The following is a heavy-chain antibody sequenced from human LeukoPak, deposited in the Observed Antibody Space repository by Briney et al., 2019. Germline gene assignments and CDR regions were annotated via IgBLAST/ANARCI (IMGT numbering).Heavy chain of an antibody. CDR3: AGTSTWLSFGY. CDR2: LFYGGNT. CDR1: GGSIGSISYY. Sequence: SETLSLTCTVSGGSIGSISYYWGWLRQPPGKALEWIGNLFYGGNTYYSPSLKSRVTISLDTSRNLFSLKLTSVTAADTAVYYCAGTSTWLSFGYWGQGTLVTVSS. D-gene: IGHD2-2*01. J-gene: IGHJ4*02. V-gene: IGHV4-39*01.